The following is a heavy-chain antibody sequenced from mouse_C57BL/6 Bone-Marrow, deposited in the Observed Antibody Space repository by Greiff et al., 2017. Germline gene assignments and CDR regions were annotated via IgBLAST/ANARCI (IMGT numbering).Heavy chain of an antibody. D-gene: IGHD2-3*01. Sequence: VQLQQSGAELVRPGASVKLSCTASGFNIKDDYMHWVKQRPEQGLEWIGWIDPENGDTEYASKFQGTATITADTSSNTAYLQLSSLTSEDTAVYYCTTGWLLPLDFDVWGTGTTVTVSS. J-gene: IGHJ1*03. CDR2: IDPENGDT. V-gene: IGHV14-4*01. CDR3: TTGWLLPLDFDV. CDR1: GFNIKDDY.